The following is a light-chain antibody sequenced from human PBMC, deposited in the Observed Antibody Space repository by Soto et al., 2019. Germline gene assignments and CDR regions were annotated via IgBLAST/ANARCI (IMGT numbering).Light chain of an antibody. J-gene: IGKJ1*01. CDR2: AAS. Sequence: IQMTQSPSSLSSSVGDRVTITCRASQGISNDLGWYQQIPGKAPKRLIYAASSLQSGVPTWCSGSASGTDFTLTISSLQPEDFATYYCLQDYSYPWTFGQGTKVDIK. CDR3: LQDYSYPWT. V-gene: IGKV1-6*01. CDR1: QGISND.